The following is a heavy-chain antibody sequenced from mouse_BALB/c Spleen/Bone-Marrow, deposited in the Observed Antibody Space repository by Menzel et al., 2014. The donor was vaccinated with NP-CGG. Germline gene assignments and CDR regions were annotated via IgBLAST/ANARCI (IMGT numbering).Heavy chain of an antibody. D-gene: IGHD3-2*01. Sequence: QVQLQQSGPQLVRPGASVKISCKASGYSFTSYWMHWARQRPGQGLEWIGMIDPSDSETRINQKFKDKATLPVDKSSNTAYMQLSSLTSDDSAVYFCAREWTARTSSYWGQGTTLTISS. J-gene: IGHJ2*01. CDR2: IDPSDSET. V-gene: IGHV1S126*01. CDR3: AREWTARTSSY. CDR1: GYSFTSYW.